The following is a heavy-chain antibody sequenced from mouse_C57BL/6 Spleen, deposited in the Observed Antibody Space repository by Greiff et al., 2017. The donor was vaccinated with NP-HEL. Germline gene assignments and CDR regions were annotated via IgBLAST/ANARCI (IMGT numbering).Heavy chain of an antibody. J-gene: IGHJ3*01. CDR3: ARYYYGSSPWFAY. CDR2: IDPSDSYT. Sequence: VKLQQSGAELVMPGASVKLSCKASGYTFTSYWMHWVKQRPGQGLEWIGEIDPSDSYTNYNQKFKGKSTLTVDKSSSTAYMQLSSLTSEDSAVYYCARYYYGSSPWFAYWGQGTLVTVSA. V-gene: IGHV1-69*01. CDR1: GYTFTSYW. D-gene: IGHD1-1*01.